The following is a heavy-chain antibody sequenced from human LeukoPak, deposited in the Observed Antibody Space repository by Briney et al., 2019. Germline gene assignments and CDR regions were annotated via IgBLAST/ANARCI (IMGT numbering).Heavy chain of an antibody. CDR2: IIPIFGTA. Sequence: ASVKVSCKASGGTFSSYAISWVRQAPGQGLEWMGGIIPIFGTANYAQKFQGRVTITADESTSTAYMELSSLRSEDTAVYYCARGMRNIVVVPAAKYTDFDYWGQGTLVTVSS. CDR1: GGTFSSYA. J-gene: IGHJ4*02. V-gene: IGHV1-69*13. CDR3: ARGMRNIVVVPAAKYTDFDY. D-gene: IGHD2-2*01.